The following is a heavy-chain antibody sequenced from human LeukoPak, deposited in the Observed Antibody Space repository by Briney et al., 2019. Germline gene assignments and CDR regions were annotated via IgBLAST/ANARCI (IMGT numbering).Heavy chain of an antibody. D-gene: IGHD1-26*01. Sequence: QPGGSLRLSCAASGSTFSSYAMSWVRQAPGKGLEWVSAISGSGGSTHYADSVKGRFTISRDNSKNTLYLQMNSLRAEDTAVYHCAKTIVVADYWGQGTLVTVSS. CDR3: AKTIVVADY. CDR1: GSTFSSYA. CDR2: ISGSGGST. V-gene: IGHV3-23*01. J-gene: IGHJ4*02.